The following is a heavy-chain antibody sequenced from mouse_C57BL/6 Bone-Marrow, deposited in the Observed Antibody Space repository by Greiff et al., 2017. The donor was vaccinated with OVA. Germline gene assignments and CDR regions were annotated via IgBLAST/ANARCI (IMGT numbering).Heavy chain of an antibody. CDR1: GYTFTSYW. CDR2: IDPSDSYT. J-gene: IGHJ3*01. CDR3: ARRSFMPGAY. D-gene: IGHD1-1*01. Sequence: QVQLQQPGAELVKPVASVKLSCKASGYTFTSYWMQWVKQRPGQGLEWIGEIDPSDSYTNYNQKFKGKATLTVDTSSSTAYMQLSSLTSEDSAVYYCARRSFMPGAYWGQGTLVTVSA. V-gene: IGHV1-50*01.